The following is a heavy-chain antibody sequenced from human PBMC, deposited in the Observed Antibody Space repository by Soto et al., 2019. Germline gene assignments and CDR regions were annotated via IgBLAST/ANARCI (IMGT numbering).Heavy chain of an antibody. Sequence: PGGSLRLSCTVSGFTFSSYWMSWVRQAPGKGLEWVANIKQDGSEKYYVDSVKGRFTISRDNAKNSLYLQMNSLRAEDTDVYYCASLYSSSWYILDAFDIWGQGTMVTVSS. D-gene: IGHD6-13*01. V-gene: IGHV3-7*01. CDR2: IKQDGSEK. J-gene: IGHJ3*02. CDR1: GFTFSSYW. CDR3: ASLYSSSWYILDAFDI.